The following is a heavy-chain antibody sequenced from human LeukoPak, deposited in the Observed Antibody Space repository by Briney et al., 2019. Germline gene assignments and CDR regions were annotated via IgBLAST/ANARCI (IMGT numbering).Heavy chain of an antibody. Sequence: GGSLRLSCAGSGFTFSDFWMTWVRQTPGKGLEWVANIKEDGTEKNLVDSVKGRFTISRDNTKNLLFLEMNNLRGDDTAIYYCVRESRPGGALGLYHNLDYWGQGTLVAVSS. CDR1: GFTFSDFW. CDR3: VRESRPGGALGLYHNLDY. CDR2: IKEDGTEK. V-gene: IGHV3-7*01. D-gene: IGHD1-1*01. J-gene: IGHJ4*02.